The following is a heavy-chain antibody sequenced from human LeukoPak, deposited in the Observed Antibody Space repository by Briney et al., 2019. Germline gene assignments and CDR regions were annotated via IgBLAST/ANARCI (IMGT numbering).Heavy chain of an antibody. CDR3: ARSSRDGYNLIDYMDV. J-gene: IGHJ6*03. CDR2: INWTGRSL. CDR1: GFPFDDYV. V-gene: IGHV3-20*04. Sequence: GGSLRLSCVASGFPFDDYVLTWVRQAPGKGLEWVSGINWTGRSLGYADSVKGRFTISRDNAKKSLYLQMNSLRAEDTAVYYCARSSRDGYNLIDYMDVWGKGTTVTVSS. D-gene: IGHD5-24*01.